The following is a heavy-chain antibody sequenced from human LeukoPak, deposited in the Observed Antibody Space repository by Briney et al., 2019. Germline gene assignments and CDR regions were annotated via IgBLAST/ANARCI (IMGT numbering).Heavy chain of an antibody. J-gene: IGHJ4*02. D-gene: IGHD2-2*01. V-gene: IGHV4-59*01. CDR1: GGSFSGYY. Sequence: PSETLSLTCAVYGGSFSGYYWSWIRQPPGKGLEWIGYIYYSGSTNYNPSLKSRVTVSVDTSKNQFSLKLSSVTAADTAVYYCARTRRGYAALMDWGQGTLVTVSS. CDR3: ARTRRGYAALMD. CDR2: IYYSGST.